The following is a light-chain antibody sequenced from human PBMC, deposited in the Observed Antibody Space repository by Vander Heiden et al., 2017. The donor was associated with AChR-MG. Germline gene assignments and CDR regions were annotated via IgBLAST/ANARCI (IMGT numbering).Light chain of an antibody. V-gene: IGLV3-10*01. CDR3: YSTDSSGTHGV. J-gene: IGLJ3*02. CDR2: EDN. CDR1: TLPKTY. Sequence: SYELTQPPSVSVSPGQTARITCSGDTLPKTYAYWYQQKSGQAPVLVIYEDNKRPSGIPERFSGSSSGTMATLTISGAQVEDEADYYCYSTDSSGTHGVFGGGTKLTGL.